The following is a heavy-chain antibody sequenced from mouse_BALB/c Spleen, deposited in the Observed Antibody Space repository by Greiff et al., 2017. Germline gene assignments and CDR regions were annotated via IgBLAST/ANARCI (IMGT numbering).Heavy chain of an antibody. CDR2: IDPFNGGT. Sequence: EVQLQQSGPELMKPGASVKISCKASGYSFTSYYMHWVKQSHGKSLEWIGYIDPFNGGTSYNQKFKGKATLTVDKSSSTAYMHLSSLTSEDSAVYYCARCLNYYGSLDYWGQGTTLTVSS. J-gene: IGHJ2*01. CDR1: GYSFTSYY. V-gene: IGHV1S135*01. D-gene: IGHD1-1*01. CDR3: ARCLNYYGSLDY.